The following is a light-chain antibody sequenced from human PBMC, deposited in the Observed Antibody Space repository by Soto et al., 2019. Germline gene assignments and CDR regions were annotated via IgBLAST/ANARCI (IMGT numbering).Light chain of an antibody. Sequence: DIQMTQSPSSLSASVGDRVTITCQASHDIKNYLNWYQQKPGKAPNLLIYDASNLAAGVPSRFSGSGSRTHFTLTITSLQPEDIATYYCIHYDNRPPMFTLGPGTKLEIK. J-gene: IGKJ2*01. V-gene: IGKV1-33*01. CDR3: IHYDNRPPMFT. CDR2: DAS. CDR1: HDIKNY.